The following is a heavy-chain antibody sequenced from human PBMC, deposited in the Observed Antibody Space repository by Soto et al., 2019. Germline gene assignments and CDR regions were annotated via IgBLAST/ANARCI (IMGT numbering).Heavy chain of an antibody. V-gene: IGHV4-30-2*01. CDR1: GDSISSGGYS. CDR2: IYHSGST. J-gene: IGHJ5*02. Sequence: TSETLSLTCVVSGDSISSGGYSWSWIRQPPGKGLEWIGYIYHSGSTYYNPSLKSRVTISVDRSKNQFSLKLSSVTAADTAVYYCVRVPGPWGQGTLVTVSS. CDR3: VRVPGP.